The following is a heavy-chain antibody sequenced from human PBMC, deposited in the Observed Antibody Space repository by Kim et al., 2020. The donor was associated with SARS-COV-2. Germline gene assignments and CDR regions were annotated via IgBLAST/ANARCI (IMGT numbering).Heavy chain of an antibody. J-gene: IGHJ4*02. Sequence: GGSLRLSCAASGIIFSASWMTWVRQAPGKGLEWVANIKEDGTEKYYVDSVKGRFTISRDNAKTSLYLQMNILRAEDTAVYFCARGHWGFDYWGQGTLVTVSS. V-gene: IGHV3-7*01. CDR3: ARGHWGFDY. CDR1: GIIFSASW. CDR2: IKEDGTEK. D-gene: IGHD7-27*01.